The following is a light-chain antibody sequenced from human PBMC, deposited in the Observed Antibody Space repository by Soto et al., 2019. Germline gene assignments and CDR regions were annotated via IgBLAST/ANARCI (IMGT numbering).Light chain of an antibody. J-gene: IGKJ3*01. CDR3: QKYDSVPVT. CDR2: AAS. Sequence: DIPMTQSPSSLSASVGDRVTISCRASQGISIYLAWYQQKPGQVPNLLIYAASTLQSGVPSRFSGSGSGTDFTLTISNLQPEDVATYYCQKYDSVPVTFGPGTKVDI. CDR1: QGISIY. V-gene: IGKV1-27*01.